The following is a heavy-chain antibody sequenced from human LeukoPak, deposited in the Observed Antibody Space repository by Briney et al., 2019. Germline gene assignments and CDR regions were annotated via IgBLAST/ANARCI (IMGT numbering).Heavy chain of an antibody. CDR3: ARTGGVYGMDV. Sequence: SGGSLRLSCAASGFTFSDHYMDWVRQAPGKGLEWVGRTRNKANSYTTGYAASVKGRFTISRDDSKNSLYLQMNSLKTEDTAVYYCARTGGVYGMDVWGQGTTVTVS. J-gene: IGHJ6*02. CDR2: TRNKANSYTT. V-gene: IGHV3-72*01. CDR1: GFTFSDHY.